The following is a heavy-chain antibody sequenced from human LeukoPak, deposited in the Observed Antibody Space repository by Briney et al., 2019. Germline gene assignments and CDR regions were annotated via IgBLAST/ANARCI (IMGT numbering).Heavy chain of an antibody. CDR1: GYTFTGHY. CDR2: IYPNSGGT. CDR3: ARDFATWYFDY. V-gene: IGHV1-2*02. D-gene: IGHD2-15*01. Sequence: ASVKVSCKASGYTFTGHYMHWVRQAPGQGLEWMGWIYPNSGGTNYPQKFQGRVTMTRDTSISTAYMGLRSLRSDDTAVYYCARDFATWYFDYWGRGTLVTVSS. J-gene: IGHJ4*02.